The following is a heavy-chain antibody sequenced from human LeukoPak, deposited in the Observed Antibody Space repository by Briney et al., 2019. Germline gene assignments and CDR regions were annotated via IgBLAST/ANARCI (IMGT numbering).Heavy chain of an antibody. CDR1: GFTVSSNY. J-gene: IGHJ4*02. CDR3: ARDTDYGSLY. CDR2: IYSGGST. V-gene: IGHV3-66*01. D-gene: IGHD3-16*01. Sequence: TGGSLRLSCAASGFTVSSNYMSWVRQAPGKGLEWVSVIYSGGSTYYADSVKGRFTISRDDSKNTLYLQMNSLRAEDTAVYYCARDTDYGSLYWGQGTLVTVSS.